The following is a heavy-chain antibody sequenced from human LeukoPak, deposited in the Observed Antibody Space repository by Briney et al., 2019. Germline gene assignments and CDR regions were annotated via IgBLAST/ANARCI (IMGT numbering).Heavy chain of an antibody. CDR2: IRFDATNK. J-gene: IGHJ4*02. V-gene: IGHV3-30*02. CDR3: AKEQYPGYFDY. CDR1: GFIFGGSS. D-gene: IGHD1-14*01. Sequence: GGSLRLSCAASGFIFGGSSMHWVRQAPGKGLEWVSFIRFDATNKYYAASVKGRFTISRDNSNNTLYLQLNNLRTEDTATYFCAKEQYPGYFDYWGQGTLVTVSS.